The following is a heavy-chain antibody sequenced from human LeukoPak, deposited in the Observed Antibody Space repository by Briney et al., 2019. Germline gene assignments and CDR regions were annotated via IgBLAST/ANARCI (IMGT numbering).Heavy chain of an antibody. CDR1: GGSISGYY. CDR2: IYYSGST. Sequence: SETLSLTCTVSGGSISGYYWSWIRQPPGKGLEWIGNIYYSGSTNYNPSLKSRVTISVDTSKNQFSLKLSSVTAADTGVYYCARQRYHYGDYPIYPTLTPGWGQGTLVTVAS. V-gene: IGHV4-59*08. CDR3: ARQRYHYGDYPIYPTLTPG. J-gene: IGHJ4*02. D-gene: IGHD4-17*01.